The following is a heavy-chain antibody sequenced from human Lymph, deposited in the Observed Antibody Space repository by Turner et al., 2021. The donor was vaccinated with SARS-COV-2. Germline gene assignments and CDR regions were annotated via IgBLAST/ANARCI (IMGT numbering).Heavy chain of an antibody. CDR3: ARDLMEVGGMDV. CDR1: CFTVSYNY. D-gene: IGHD3-3*01. CDR2: IYSGGST. Sequence: EVQLAESGRGLIQPGGPLTLSCAASCFTVSYNYMTWIRQAPGKGLEWVSVIYSGGSTYDAESVKGRFTISRNSSKNTLYLQMNSLRAEDTAVYYCARDLMEVGGMDVWGQGTTVTVSS. J-gene: IGHJ6*02. V-gene: IGHV3-53*01.